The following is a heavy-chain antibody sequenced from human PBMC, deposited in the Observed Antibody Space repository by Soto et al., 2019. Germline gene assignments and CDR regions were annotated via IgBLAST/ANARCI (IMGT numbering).Heavy chain of an antibody. CDR1: GYTFTNYG. CDR2: IGGYKGNT. V-gene: IGHV1-18*01. CDR3: APHTLDTGMPSGY. D-gene: IGHD5-18*01. Sequence: QVQLVQSGAEVREPGASVKVSCKASGYTFTNYGVSWVRQAPGQGLEWMGWIGGYKGNTNYAQKLQGRVTLTTHTRTSTGYMELRSLKSDDTAVYYCAPHTLDTGMPSGYWGQGTLITVSS. J-gene: IGHJ4*02.